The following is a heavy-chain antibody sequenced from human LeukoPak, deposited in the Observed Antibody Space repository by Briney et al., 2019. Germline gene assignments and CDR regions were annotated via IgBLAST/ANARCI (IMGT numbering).Heavy chain of an antibody. V-gene: IGHV4-34*01. J-gene: IGHJ4*02. D-gene: IGHD6-19*01. Sequence: SETLSLTCAVYGGSFSGYYWSWIRQPPGKGLEWIGEINHSGSTNHNPSLKSRVTISVDTSKNQFSLKLSSVTAADTAVYYCASQRRQWLAPGDYWGQGTLVTVSS. CDR2: INHSGST. CDR3: ASQRRQWLAPGDY. CDR1: GGSFSGYY.